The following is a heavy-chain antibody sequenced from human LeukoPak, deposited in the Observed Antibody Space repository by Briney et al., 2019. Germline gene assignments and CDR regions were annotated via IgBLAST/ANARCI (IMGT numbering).Heavy chain of an antibody. CDR3: ARGGGGSGWYQDY. V-gene: IGHV4-4*02. J-gene: IGHJ4*02. Sequence: SETLSLTCAVSGGSISSSNWWSWVRQPPGKGLEWIGEMYHSGITNYNPSLKSRVTISVDTSKNQFSLKLSSVTAVDTAVYYCARGGGGSGWYQDYWGQGTLVTVSS. CDR1: GGSISSSNW. CDR2: MYHSGIT. D-gene: IGHD6-19*01.